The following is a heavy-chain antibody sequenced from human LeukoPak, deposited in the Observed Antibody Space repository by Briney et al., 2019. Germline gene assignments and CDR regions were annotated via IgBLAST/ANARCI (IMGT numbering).Heavy chain of an antibody. V-gene: IGHV1-46*01. Sequence: ASVKVSCKASGYTFTSYYMHWVRQAPGQGLEWMGIINPSGGSTSYAQKLQGRVTMTRDVSTSTVYMELSSLKSEDTAVYYCARLGDGDYPPGWGQGTLVTVSS. CDR3: ARLGDGDYPPG. CDR1: GYTFTSYY. D-gene: IGHD4-17*01. CDR2: INPSGGST. J-gene: IGHJ4*02.